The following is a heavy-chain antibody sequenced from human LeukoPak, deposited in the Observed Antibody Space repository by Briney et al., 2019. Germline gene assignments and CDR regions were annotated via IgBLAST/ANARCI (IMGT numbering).Heavy chain of an antibody. CDR2: IYHSGST. V-gene: IGHV4-4*02. D-gene: IGHD5-12*01. Sequence: SETLSLTCAVSGGSISSSNWWSWVRQPPGKGLEWIGEIYHSGSTNYNPSLKSRVTISVDKSKNQFSLKLSSVTAADTDVYYCARKYGGSNWFDPWGQGTLVTVSS. J-gene: IGHJ5*02. CDR1: GGSISSSNW. CDR3: ARKYGGSNWFDP.